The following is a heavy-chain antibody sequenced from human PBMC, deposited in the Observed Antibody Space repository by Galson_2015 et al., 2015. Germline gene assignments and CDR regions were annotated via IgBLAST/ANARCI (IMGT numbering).Heavy chain of an antibody. CDR2: IYTSGST. Sequence: TLSLTCTVSGGSISSGSYYWSWIRQPAGKGLKWIGRIYTSGSTNYNPSLKSRVTIPVDTSKNQFSLKLSSVTAADTAVYYCASWWELQDDAFDIWGQGTMVTVSS. J-gene: IGHJ3*02. D-gene: IGHD1-26*01. CDR1: GGSISSGSYY. V-gene: IGHV4-61*02. CDR3: ASWWELQDDAFDI.